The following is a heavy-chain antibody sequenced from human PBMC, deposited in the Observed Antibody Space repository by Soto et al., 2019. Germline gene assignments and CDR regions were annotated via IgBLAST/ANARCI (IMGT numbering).Heavy chain of an antibody. CDR1: GYSISSGYY. D-gene: IGHD5-18*01. V-gene: IGHV4-38-2*01. J-gene: IGHJ4*02. Sequence: SETLSLTCAVSGYSISSGYYWGWIRQPPGKGLEWIGSIYHSGSTYYNPSLKSRVTISVDTSKNQFSLKLSSVTAADTAVYYCARSDTAMVNFDYWGQGTLVTVSS. CDR2: IYHSGST. CDR3: ARSDTAMVNFDY.